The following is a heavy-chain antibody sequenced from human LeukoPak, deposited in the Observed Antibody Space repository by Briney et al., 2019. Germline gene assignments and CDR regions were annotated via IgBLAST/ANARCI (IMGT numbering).Heavy chain of an antibody. CDR3: ARVPPFSPRYSSSWSTIYYYYYMDV. Sequence: SETLSLTCTVSGGSISSNSYYWGWIRQPPGKGLEWIGSIYYSGITYYNPSLKSRVTISVDTSKNQFSLKLSSVTAADTAVYYCARVPPFSPRYSSSWSTIYYYYYMDVWGKGTTVTVSS. J-gene: IGHJ6*03. CDR1: GGSISSNSYY. D-gene: IGHD6-13*01. CDR2: IYYSGIT. V-gene: IGHV4-39*01.